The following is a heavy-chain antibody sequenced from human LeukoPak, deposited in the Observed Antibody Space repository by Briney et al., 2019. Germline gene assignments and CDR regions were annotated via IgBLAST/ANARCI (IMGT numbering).Heavy chain of an antibody. J-gene: IGHJ4*02. Sequence: ASVKVSCKASGYPFTDYYMHWIRQARGQGLDGMGWTNPNTGDTNYPQKFQGRVTMTTDTSISTAYMDLSRLSSDDTAVYYCATLVRGSNSYYPYWGQGTLVTVSS. CDR3: ATLVRGSNSYYPY. CDR1: GYPFTDYY. D-gene: IGHD3-10*01. V-gene: IGHV1-2*02. CDR2: TNPNTGDT.